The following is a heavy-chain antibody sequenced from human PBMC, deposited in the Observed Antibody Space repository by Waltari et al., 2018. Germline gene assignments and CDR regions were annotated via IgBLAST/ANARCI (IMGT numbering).Heavy chain of an antibody. CDR1: GMTFKNAW. CDR3: TTDPVGLYGGDY. CDR2: IKSKTDGGTT. D-gene: IGHD4-17*01. V-gene: IGHV3-15*01. Sequence: EVQLVESGGDLVKPGGSLRLSCAASGMTFKNAWMTWVRQAPGKGLEWVGRIKSKTDGGTTDFAAPVEGRFTISRDDSKKTMYLQMSSLKIEDTAVYYCTTDPVGLYGGDYWGQGTLVIVSS. J-gene: IGHJ4*02.